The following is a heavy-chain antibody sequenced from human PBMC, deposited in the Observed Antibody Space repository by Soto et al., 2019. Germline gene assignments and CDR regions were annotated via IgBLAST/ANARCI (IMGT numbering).Heavy chain of an antibody. V-gene: IGHV6-1*01. J-gene: IGHJ4*02. CDR3: ARDTGVSIYDY. Sequence: SQTLSLTCVISGDSISSTSVTWNWIRQSPSRGLEWLGRTYYRSKWYNDYAVSVKRRITINPDTSKNQFSLQLNSVTPEDTAVYYCARDTGVSIYDYWGQGTLVPVSS. CDR1: GDSISSTSVT. CDR2: TYYRSKWYN. D-gene: IGHD3-10*01.